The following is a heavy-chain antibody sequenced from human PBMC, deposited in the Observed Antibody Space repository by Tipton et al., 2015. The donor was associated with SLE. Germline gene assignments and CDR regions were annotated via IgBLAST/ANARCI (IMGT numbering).Heavy chain of an antibody. Sequence: RSLRLSCAASGFTFSSYEMNWVRQAPGKGLEWVAVIWYDGSNKYYADSVKGRFTISRDNSKNTLYLQMNSLRAEDTGVYYCAKDSYFGSGSYFPYGMDVWGQGTTVTVSS. D-gene: IGHD3-10*01. CDR1: GFTFSSYE. CDR2: IWYDGSNK. V-gene: IGHV3-30*18. J-gene: IGHJ6*02. CDR3: AKDSYFGSGSYFPYGMDV.